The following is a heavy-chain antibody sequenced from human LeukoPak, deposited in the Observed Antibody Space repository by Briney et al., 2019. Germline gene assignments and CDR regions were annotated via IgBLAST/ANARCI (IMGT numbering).Heavy chain of an antibody. Sequence: SETLSLTCTVSGGSISSYYWSWIRQPPGKGLEWIGYIYYSGSTNYNPSLKSRVTISVDTSKNQFSLKLSSVTAADTAVYYCARAIVGWAFDIWGQGTMVTVSS. CDR1: GGSISSYY. CDR3: ARAIVGWAFDI. D-gene: IGHD2-21*01. J-gene: IGHJ3*02. V-gene: IGHV4-59*01. CDR2: IYYSGST.